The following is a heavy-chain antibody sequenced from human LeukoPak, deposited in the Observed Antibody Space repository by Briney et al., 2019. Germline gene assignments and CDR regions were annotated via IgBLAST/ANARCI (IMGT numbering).Heavy chain of an antibody. CDR2: IKQDGSEK. CDR1: GFTFSSYW. J-gene: IGHJ3*02. Sequence: GGSLRLSCAASGFTFSSYWMSWVRQAPGKGLEWVANIKQDGSEKYYVDSVKGRFTISRDNAKNSLYLQMNSLRAEDTAVYFCARVSPGGLVPAAIPGDDAFDIWGQGTLVTVSS. CDR3: ARVSPGGLVPAAIPGDDAFDI. V-gene: IGHV3-7*01. D-gene: IGHD2-2*02.